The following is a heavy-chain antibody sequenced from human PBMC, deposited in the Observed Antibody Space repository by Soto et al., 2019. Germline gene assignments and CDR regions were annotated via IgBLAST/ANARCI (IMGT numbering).Heavy chain of an antibody. D-gene: IGHD6-13*01. J-gene: IGHJ4*02. CDR1: GGSISSYY. CDR2: IYDSEGT. V-gene: IGHV4-59*01. Sequence: PSETLSLTCTVSGGSISSYYWSWIRQPPGKGLEWIGYIYDSEGTKYHPSLKSRVTISVDTSKNQFSLKLSSVTAADTAVYYCARAQYTSSWEYYFDYWGQGTLVTVSS. CDR3: ARAQYTSSWEYYFDY.